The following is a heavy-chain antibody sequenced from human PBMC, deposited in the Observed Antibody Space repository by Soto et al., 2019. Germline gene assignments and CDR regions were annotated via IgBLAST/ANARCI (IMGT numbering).Heavy chain of an antibody. CDR2: IDTTSNYI. Sequence: EVQLVESGGGLVKPGESLRLSCAASGFTFYSFSMNWVRQAAGRGPEWVSSIDTTSNYIYYADSGRGRFTISRDNAKDSLYLQMYRLRAEDTAVYYCVRDIGQYFRSGYMDVWGRGTTVTVSS. CDR3: VRDIGQYFRSGYMDV. D-gene: IGHD3-9*01. J-gene: IGHJ6*03. V-gene: IGHV3-21*01. CDR1: GFTFYSFS.